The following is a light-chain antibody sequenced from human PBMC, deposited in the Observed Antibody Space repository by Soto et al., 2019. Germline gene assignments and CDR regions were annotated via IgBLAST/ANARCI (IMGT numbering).Light chain of an antibody. V-gene: IGLV2-14*01. CDR2: EVS. Sequence: QSALTQPASVSGSPGQSITISCTGTSSDVGGYNYVSWYQQHPGKAPKLMIYEVSNRPSGVSTRFSGSKSGNTASLTTSGLQAEDEADYYCSSYTSSSTVVFGGGTKVTVL. CDR3: SSYTSSSTVV. J-gene: IGLJ2*01. CDR1: SSDVGGYNY.